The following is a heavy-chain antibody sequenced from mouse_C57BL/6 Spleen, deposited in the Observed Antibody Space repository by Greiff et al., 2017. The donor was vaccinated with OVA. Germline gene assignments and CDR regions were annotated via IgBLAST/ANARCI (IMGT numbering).Heavy chain of an antibody. CDR1: GYAFSSSW. Sequence: QVQLQQSGPELVKPGASVKISCKASGYAFSSSWMNWVKQRPGKGLEWIGRIYPGDGDTNYNGKFKGKATLTADKSSSTAYMQLSSLTSEDSAVYVCARGSGGLYAMDYWGQGTSVTVSS. J-gene: IGHJ4*01. CDR3: ARGSGGLYAMDY. V-gene: IGHV1-82*01. CDR2: IYPGDGDT.